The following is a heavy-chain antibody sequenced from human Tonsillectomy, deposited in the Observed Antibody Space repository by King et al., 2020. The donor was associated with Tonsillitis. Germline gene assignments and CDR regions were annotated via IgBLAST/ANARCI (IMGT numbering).Heavy chain of an antibody. CDR1: GGTFSSYA. CDR2: LIPLFGTA. Sequence: VQLVESGAEVKKPGSSVKVSCKASGGTFSSYAISWVRQAPGQGLEWMGGLIPLFGTANYAQKFQGRITIIADESTRTAYMELSSLRSEDTAVYYCARDYYDSSGYWFDYWGQGILVTVSP. D-gene: IGHD3-22*01. CDR3: ARDYYDSSGYWFDY. J-gene: IGHJ4*02. V-gene: IGHV1-69*01.